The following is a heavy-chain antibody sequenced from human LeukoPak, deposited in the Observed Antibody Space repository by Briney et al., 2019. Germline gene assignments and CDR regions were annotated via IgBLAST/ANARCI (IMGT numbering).Heavy chain of an antibody. CDR2: IYTSGSN. CDR1: GGSISSGSYY. D-gene: IGHD2-15*01. V-gene: IGHV4-61*02. Sequence: PSETLSLTCTVSGGSISSGSYYWSWIRQPAGKGLEWIGRIYTSGSNNYNPSLKSRVTISVDTSKNQFSLKLSSVTAADTAVYYCARERGYCSGGSCPGEWFDPWGQGTLVTVSS. CDR3: ARERGYCSGGSCPGEWFDP. J-gene: IGHJ5*02.